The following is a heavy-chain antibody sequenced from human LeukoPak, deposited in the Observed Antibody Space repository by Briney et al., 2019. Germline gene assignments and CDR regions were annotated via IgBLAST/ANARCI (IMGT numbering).Heavy chain of an antibody. Sequence: GESLQISCKGSGYSIITYCIAWLRRLPGKDLEWMGIIYPGDSDTRYSQSFQGLVTISADKSISTAYLQWSSLKASDTAMYYCARLYGSGSFYTHFDNWGQGTLVTVSS. V-gene: IGHV5-51*01. D-gene: IGHD3-10*01. CDR3: ARLYGSGSFYTHFDN. CDR1: GYSIITYC. J-gene: IGHJ4*02. CDR2: IYPGDSDT.